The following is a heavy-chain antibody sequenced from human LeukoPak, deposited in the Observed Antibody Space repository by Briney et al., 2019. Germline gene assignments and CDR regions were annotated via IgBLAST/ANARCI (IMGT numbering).Heavy chain of an antibody. V-gene: IGHV3-74*01. CDR2: INRDGSST. Sequence: AESLILSCPASGFIFSSHWMHWVRQAPGKGLVWVSRINRDGSSTTYADSVKGRFTISRDNDKHPLSLQINSLRAEDTAMYYCASDLLTYSGSHPDSWGPGTPVTVSS. D-gene: IGHD1-26*01. J-gene: IGHJ5*01. CDR1: GFIFSSHW. CDR3: ASDLLTYSGSHPDS.